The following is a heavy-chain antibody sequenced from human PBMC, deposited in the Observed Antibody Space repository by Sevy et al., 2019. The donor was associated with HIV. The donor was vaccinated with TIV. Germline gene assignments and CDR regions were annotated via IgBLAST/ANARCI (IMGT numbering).Heavy chain of an antibody. Sequence: GGSLRLSCAASGFSLSNYAMSWVRQAPGKGLEWISTKTGSAGVTYYADSVKGRFTISRDNSKNTLFLQMNSLRAEDTALYYCAKGRIASIGTLGPFDSWGQGTLVTVSS. CDR3: AKGRIASIGTLGPFDS. J-gene: IGHJ4*02. CDR2: KTGSAGVT. V-gene: IGHV3-23*01. CDR1: GFSLSNYA. D-gene: IGHD6-6*01.